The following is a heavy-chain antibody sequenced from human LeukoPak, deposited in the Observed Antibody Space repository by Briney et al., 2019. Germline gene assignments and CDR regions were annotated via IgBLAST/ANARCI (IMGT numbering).Heavy chain of an antibody. CDR1: GFTVSSNY. CDR3: AGPRSSGWYFTFDY. CDR2: IYSGGSR. V-gene: IGHV3-66*01. J-gene: IGHJ4*02. Sequence: GRSLRLSCAASGFTVSSNYMSWVRQAPGKGLEWVSVIYSGGSRYYADSVKGRFTISRDNSKNTLYLQMNSLRAEDTAVYYCAGPRSSGWYFTFDYWGQGTLVTVSS. D-gene: IGHD6-19*01.